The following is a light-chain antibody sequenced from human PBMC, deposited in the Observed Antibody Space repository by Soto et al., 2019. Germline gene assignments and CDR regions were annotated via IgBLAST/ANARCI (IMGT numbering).Light chain of an antibody. J-gene: IGLJ2*01. Sequence: QSVLTQPASVSGSPGQSITISCTGSSSDIGFYNYVSWYQQHPGQAPTLLIYEVSHRPSGVSDRFSGSKSGNTASLTISGLQAEDEADYYCSSYTGVTTILFGGGTKLTVL. CDR3: SSYTGVTTIL. V-gene: IGLV2-14*03. CDR1: SSDIGFYNY. CDR2: EVS.